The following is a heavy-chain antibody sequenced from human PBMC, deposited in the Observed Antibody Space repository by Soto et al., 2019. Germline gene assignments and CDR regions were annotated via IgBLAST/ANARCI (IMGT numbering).Heavy chain of an antibody. D-gene: IGHD6-6*01. CDR3: ARDEVEYSSSSLWFDP. J-gene: IGHJ5*02. CDR2: ISSRSSYI. Sequence: PGGSLRLSCAASGFTFSSYSMNWVRQAPGKGLEWVSSISSRSSYIYYADSVKGRFTISRDNAKNSLYLQMNSLRAEDTAVYYCARDEVEYSSSSLWFDPWGQGTLVTVSS. V-gene: IGHV3-21*01. CDR1: GFTFSSYS.